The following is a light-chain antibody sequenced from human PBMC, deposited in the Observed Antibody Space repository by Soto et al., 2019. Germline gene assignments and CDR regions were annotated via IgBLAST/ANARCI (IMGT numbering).Light chain of an antibody. J-gene: IGLJ2*01. CDR1: AGAVTSGLY. V-gene: IGLV7-46*01. CDR3: MLSYGGAR. Sequence: QAVVTQEPSMTVSPGGTVTLTCATSAGAVTSGLYPYWFQQRPGQAPRTLIYDTNKRQSWTPARLSGSVVGDKAALTLSVAQHGDDADYYCMLSYGGARFGVGHKLTVL. CDR2: DTN.